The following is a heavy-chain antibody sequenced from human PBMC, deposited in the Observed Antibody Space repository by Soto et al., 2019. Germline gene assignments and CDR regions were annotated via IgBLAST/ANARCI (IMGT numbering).Heavy chain of an antibody. CDR3: TTEYGYISA. CDR2: IKSQTDGGTT. J-gene: IGHJ5*02. CDR1: GFTFSNAW. D-gene: IGHD5-18*01. V-gene: IGHV3-15*07. Sequence: GGSLRLSCSASGFTFSNAWLSWVRQAPGKGLEWVGRIKSQTDGGTTDYAASVQGRFTISRDDSRDTLDLQTNSLSPEDTAVYYCTTEYGYISAWGQGTLVTVSS.